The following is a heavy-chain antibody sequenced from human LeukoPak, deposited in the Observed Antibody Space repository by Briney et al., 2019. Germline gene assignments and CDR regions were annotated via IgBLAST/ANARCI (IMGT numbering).Heavy chain of an antibody. CDR2: ILYSESA. D-gene: IGHD2/OR15-2a*01. CDR1: GGAISNYP. Sequence: SETLSLTCSVSGGAISNYPWSWVRQPPGKGLEWIGYILYSESANYNPSLKSRVTMSLDTSHNQFNLKVNSVTAADTAVYYCGRVGNSGFDPWGQGTLVTVSS. CDR3: GRVGNSGFDP. J-gene: IGHJ5*02. V-gene: IGHV4-59*12.